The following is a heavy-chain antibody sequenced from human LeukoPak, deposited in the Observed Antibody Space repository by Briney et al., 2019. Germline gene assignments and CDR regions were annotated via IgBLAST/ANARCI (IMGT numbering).Heavy chain of an antibody. V-gene: IGHV4-34*01. J-gene: IGHJ5*02. Sequence: SETLSLTCAVYGGSFSGYYWSWIRQPPGKGLEWIGEINHSGSTNYNPSLKSRVTISVDTSKNQFSLKLSSVTAADTAVYYCAVAVAGVAGWFDPWGQGTLVTVSS. CDR2: INHSGST. D-gene: IGHD6-19*01. CDR3: AVAVAGVAGWFDP. CDR1: GGSFSGYY.